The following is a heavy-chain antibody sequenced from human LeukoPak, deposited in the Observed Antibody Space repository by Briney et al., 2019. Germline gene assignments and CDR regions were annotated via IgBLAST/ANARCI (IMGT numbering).Heavy chain of an antibody. V-gene: IGHV4-59*01. D-gene: IGHD7-27*01. Sequence: PSETLSLTCTVSGGSISSYYWGWIRQPPGKGLEGSGYIFYNGSTNYNPSLKSRVTISIDTSKNQFSLNLSSVTAADTAVYYCARRPNWGPVFDYWGQGTLVTVSS. J-gene: IGHJ4*02. CDR1: GGSISSYY. CDR3: ARRPNWGPVFDY. CDR2: IFYNGST.